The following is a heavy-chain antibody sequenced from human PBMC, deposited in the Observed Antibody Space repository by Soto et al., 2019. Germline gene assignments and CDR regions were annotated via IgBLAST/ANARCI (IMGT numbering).Heavy chain of an antibody. V-gene: IGHV1-18*01. CDR2: ISAYNGNT. D-gene: IGHD5-12*01. Sequence: QVQLVQSGAEVKKPGASVKVSCRASGYIFTNYDITWVRQAPGQGLEWMGCISAYNGNTNYTQKFQGRVTMTTDASTSTAYMELRSLRSDDTAIYYCARGGDGYDLTDWGQGTLVTVSS. CDR1: GYIFTNYD. J-gene: IGHJ4*02. CDR3: ARGGDGYDLTD.